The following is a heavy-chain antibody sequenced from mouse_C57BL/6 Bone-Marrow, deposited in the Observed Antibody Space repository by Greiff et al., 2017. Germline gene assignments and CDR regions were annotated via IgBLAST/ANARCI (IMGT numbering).Heavy chain of an antibody. CDR3: ARVLFITTVVAPYFDY. D-gene: IGHD1-1*01. J-gene: IGHJ2*01. V-gene: IGHV1-80*01. Sequence: QVQLQQSGAELVKPGASVKISCKASGYAFSSYWMNWVKQRPGKGLEWIGQIYPGDGDTNYNGKFKGKATLTADKSSSTAYMQLSSLTSEDSAVYFCARVLFITTVVAPYFDYWGQGTTLTVSS. CDR2: IYPGDGDT. CDR1: GYAFSSYW.